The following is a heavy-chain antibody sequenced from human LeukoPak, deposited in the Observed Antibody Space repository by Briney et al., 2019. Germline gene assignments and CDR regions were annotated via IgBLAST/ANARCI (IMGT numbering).Heavy chain of an antibody. J-gene: IGHJ4*02. V-gene: IGHV4-39*07. CDR3: ARVSLVRGAPDYYFDY. D-gene: IGHD3-10*01. CDR1: GGSISSSSYY. Sequence: SETLSLTCTVSGGSISSSSYYWGWIRQPPGEGLEWIGSIYYSGSTYYNPSLKSRVTMSVDTSKNQFSLKLSSVTAADTAVYYCARVSLVRGAPDYYFDYWGQGTLVTVSS. CDR2: IYYSGST.